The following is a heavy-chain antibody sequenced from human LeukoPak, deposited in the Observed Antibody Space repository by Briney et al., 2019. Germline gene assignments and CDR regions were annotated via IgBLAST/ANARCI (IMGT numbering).Heavy chain of an antibody. Sequence: AGGSLRLSCTASGFTFRTYWMNWVRQAPGKGPEWVANIRQDESERYFADSVKGRFTISRGNAKKSVYLHMSSLRAEDTALYYCARLSAYYYGSYFYYYMDVWGKGTTVTVSS. V-gene: IGHV3-7*01. CDR2: IRQDESER. D-gene: IGHD3-10*01. CDR3: ARLSAYYYGSYFYYYMDV. CDR1: GFTFRTYW. J-gene: IGHJ6*03.